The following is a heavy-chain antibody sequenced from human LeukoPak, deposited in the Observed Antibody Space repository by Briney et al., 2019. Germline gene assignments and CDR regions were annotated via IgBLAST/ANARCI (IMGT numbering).Heavy chain of an antibody. V-gene: IGHV3-30*03. D-gene: IGHD3-9*01. CDR3: TASTDILTGYFWFDP. CDR2: ISPDGNKK. CDR1: GFTFNTHG. Sequence: GGSLRLSCTASGFTFNTHGMHWVRQVPGKGLEWVTLISPDGNKKYYADSVKGRFTISRDNAKNSLYLQMNSLRAEDTALYYCTASTDILTGYFWFDPWGQGTLVTVSS. J-gene: IGHJ5*02.